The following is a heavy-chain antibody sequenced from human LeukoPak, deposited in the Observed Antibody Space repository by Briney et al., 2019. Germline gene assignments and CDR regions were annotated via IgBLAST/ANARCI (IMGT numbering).Heavy chain of an antibody. CDR3: ARELRYDNSDSGAF. D-gene: IGHD3-22*01. Sequence: GGSLRLSCAASGFTFDDYAMHWVRQAPGKGLEWVSGISWNSGSIGYADSVKGRFTISRDNAKNSLYLQMNSLRAEDTALYYCARELRYDNSDSGAFWGQGTVVTVSS. CDR2: ISWNSGSI. CDR1: GFTFDDYA. J-gene: IGHJ3*01. V-gene: IGHV3-9*01.